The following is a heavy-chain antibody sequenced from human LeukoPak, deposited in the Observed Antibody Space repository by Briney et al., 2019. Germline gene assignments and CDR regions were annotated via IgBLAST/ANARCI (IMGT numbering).Heavy chain of an antibody. Sequence: ASVKVSCKASGGTFSSYAISWVRQAPGQGLEWLGWINTNTGNPTYAQGFTGRYVFSLDTSVSTAYLQISSLKAEDTAFYYCATLLGSPGYDHFDYWGQGTLVTVSS. CDR1: GGTFSSYA. D-gene: IGHD1-26*01. V-gene: IGHV7-4-1*02. CDR3: ATLLGSPGYDHFDY. CDR2: INTNTGNP. J-gene: IGHJ4*02.